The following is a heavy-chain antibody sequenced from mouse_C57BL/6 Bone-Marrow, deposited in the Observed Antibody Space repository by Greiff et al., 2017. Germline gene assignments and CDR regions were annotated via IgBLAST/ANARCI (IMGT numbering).Heavy chain of an antibody. CDR1: GYSITSGYY. V-gene: IGHV3-6*01. Sequence: DVKLQESGPGLVKPSQSLSLTCSVTGYSITSGYYWYWIRQFPGNKLEWMGYISYDGSNNYHPSLKNRISITRDTSKNQFFLKLNSVTAEDTATYSCASGAPYDHDGYWYFDVWGTGTTVTVSS. J-gene: IGHJ1*03. D-gene: IGHD2-14*01. CDR2: ISYDGSN. CDR3: ASGAPYDHDGYWYFDV.